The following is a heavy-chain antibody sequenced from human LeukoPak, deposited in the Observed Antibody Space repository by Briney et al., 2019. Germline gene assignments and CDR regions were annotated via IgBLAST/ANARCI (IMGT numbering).Heavy chain of an antibody. CDR3: ARDQREGSAAAGSNWFDP. CDR2: IWYDGSNK. CDR1: GFTFGSYG. V-gene: IGHV3-33*01. D-gene: IGHD6-13*01. Sequence: PGGSLRLSCAASGFTFGSYGMHWVRQAPGKGLEWVAVIWYDGSNKYYADSVKGRFTISRDNSKNTLYLQMNSLRAEDTAVYYCARDQREGSAAAGSNWFDPWGQGTLVTVSS. J-gene: IGHJ5*02.